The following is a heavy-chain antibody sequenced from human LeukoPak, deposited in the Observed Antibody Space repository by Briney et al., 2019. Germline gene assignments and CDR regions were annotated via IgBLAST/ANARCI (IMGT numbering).Heavy chain of an antibody. D-gene: IGHD4-17*01. CDR3: ASSEGYGGTVTSDY. CDR1: GFTFSSDS. CDR2: ISSSSSYI. J-gene: IGHJ4*02. V-gene: IGHV3-21*01. Sequence: GGSLRLSCAASGFTFSSDSMNWVRQAPGKGLEWVSSISSSSSYIYYADSVKGRFTISRDNAKNSLYLQMNSLRAEDTAVYYCASSEGYGGTVTSDYWGQGTLVTVSS.